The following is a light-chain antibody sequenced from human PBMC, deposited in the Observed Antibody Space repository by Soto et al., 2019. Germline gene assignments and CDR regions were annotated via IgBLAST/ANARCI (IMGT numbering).Light chain of an antibody. CDR2: DAS. Sequence: EIVLTQSPATLSLSPGERATLSCRASQSVGSSLAWYQQKPGQAPRLLISDASNRATGIPARFSGSGSGTHFTLTISSLETEDFAVYFCQRRTNWPSFGQGTKLEIK. V-gene: IGKV3-11*01. J-gene: IGKJ2*01. CDR3: QRRTNWPS. CDR1: QSVGSS.